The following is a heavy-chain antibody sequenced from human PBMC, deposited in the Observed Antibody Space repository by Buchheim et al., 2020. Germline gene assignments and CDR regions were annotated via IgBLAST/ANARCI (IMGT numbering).Heavy chain of an antibody. CDR2: LYYSGST. D-gene: IGHD2-21*01. CDR3: ARLEVVAGFFSPRANWFDP. V-gene: IGHV4-39*01. CDR1: GGSISSSSYY. J-gene: IGHJ5*02. Sequence: QLQLQESGPGLVKPSETLSLTCTVSGGSISSSSYYWGWIRQPPGKGLELIGRLYYSGSTYYNPSLKSRVTISVDTSKNQFSLKLSSVTAADTAVYYCARLEVVAGFFSPRANWFDPWGQGTL.